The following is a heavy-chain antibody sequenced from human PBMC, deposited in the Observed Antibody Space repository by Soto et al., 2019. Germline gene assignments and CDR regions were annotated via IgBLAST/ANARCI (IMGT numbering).Heavy chain of an antibody. CDR2: IDTVETIT. V-gene: IGHV3-74*01. J-gene: IGHJ5*02. CDR1: GFTVSTSW. Sequence: GGSLRLSCAASGFTVSTSWMHWVRQAPGKGLVWVSHIDTVETITTYADSVKGRFAISRDNAKNTLYLQMTSLRADDTAVYYCVRSHCAGGSCFGGFDPWGQGTLVTVSS. CDR3: VRSHCAGGSCFGGFDP. D-gene: IGHD2-8*02.